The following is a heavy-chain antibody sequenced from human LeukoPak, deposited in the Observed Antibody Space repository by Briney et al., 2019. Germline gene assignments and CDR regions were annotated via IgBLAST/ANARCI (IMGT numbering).Heavy chain of an antibody. CDR2: IYYSGST. V-gene: IGHV4-59*01. CDR3: ARLDDSSGYYPYFDY. J-gene: IGHJ4*02. Sequence: ASETLSLTCTVSGGSISSYYWSWLRQPPGKGLEWIGYIYYSGSTNYNPSLKSRVTISVDTSKNQFSLKLSSVTAADTAVYYCARLDDSSGYYPYFDYWGQGTLVTVSS. CDR1: GGSISSYY. D-gene: IGHD3-22*01.